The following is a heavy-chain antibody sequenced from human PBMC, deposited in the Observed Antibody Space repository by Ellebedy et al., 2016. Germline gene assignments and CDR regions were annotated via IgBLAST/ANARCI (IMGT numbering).Heavy chain of an antibody. CDR3: ARQHLASYSSSWFYYYYYGMDV. V-gene: IGHV1-8*01. D-gene: IGHD6-13*01. Sequence: ASVKVSCXASGYTFTSYDINWVRQATGQGLEWMGWMNPNRGNTGYAQKFQGRVTMTRNTSISTAYMELSSLRSEDTAVYYCARQHLASYSSSWFYYYYYGMDVWGQGTTVTVSS. CDR2: MNPNRGNT. CDR1: GYTFTSYD. J-gene: IGHJ6*02.